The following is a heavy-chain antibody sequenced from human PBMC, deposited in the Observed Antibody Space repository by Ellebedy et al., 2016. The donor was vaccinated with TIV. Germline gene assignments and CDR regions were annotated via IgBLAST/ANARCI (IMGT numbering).Heavy chain of an antibody. CDR3: ARDFGHSGYDLLDY. J-gene: IGHJ4*02. CDR2: IKHDGSEK. Sequence: GGSLRLSCTDSGFTLSSYWMIWVRQAPGKGLEWVANIKHDGSEKYYVDSVKGRFTISRDNAKNSLYLQMNSLRAEDTAVYYCARDFGHSGYDLLDYWGQGTLVTVSS. V-gene: IGHV3-7*01. D-gene: IGHD5-12*01. CDR1: GFTLSSYW.